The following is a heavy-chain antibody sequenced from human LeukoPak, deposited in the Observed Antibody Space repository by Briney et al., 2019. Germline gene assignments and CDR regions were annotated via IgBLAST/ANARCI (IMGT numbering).Heavy chain of an antibody. V-gene: IGHV3-23*01. CDR3: ARYHGGTYSSGPVYFDY. CDR2: ISNSGGST. CDR1: GSTFSNYA. J-gene: IGHJ4*02. Sequence: GGSLRLSCAASGSTFSNYAMSWVRQAPGKGLEWVSSISNSGGSTYSADSVKGRFTISRDNSRGTLYLQMSSLRADDTAIYYCARYHGGTYSSGPVYFDYWGQGTLVTASS. D-gene: IGHD3-22*01.